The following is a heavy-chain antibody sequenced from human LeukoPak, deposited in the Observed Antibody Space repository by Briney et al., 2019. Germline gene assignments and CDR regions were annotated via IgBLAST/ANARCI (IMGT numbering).Heavy chain of an antibody. CDR2: IKQDGSDK. CDR1: GFTFTTHW. D-gene: IGHD2-2*01. V-gene: IGHV3-7*01. J-gene: IGHJ3*02. Sequence: GGSLRLSCAASGFTFTTHWMSWVRQAPGKGLEWVPNIKQDGSDKHYVESVKGRFTISRDNAKCSLYLQMNSLRAEDTAVYYCARLSDTEGSSTSYRASDIWGQGTMVTVSS. CDR3: ARLSDTEGSSTSYRASDI.